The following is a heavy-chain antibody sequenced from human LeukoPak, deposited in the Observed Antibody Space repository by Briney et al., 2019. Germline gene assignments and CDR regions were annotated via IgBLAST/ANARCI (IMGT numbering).Heavy chain of an antibody. V-gene: IGHV4-31*03. D-gene: IGHD3-10*01. CDR3: ARYYYGSGSYRWFDP. J-gene: IGHJ5*02. CDR1: GGSISSGGYY. CDR2: IYYSGST. Sequence: SETLSLTCTASGGSISSGGYYWSWIRQHPGKGLEWIGYIYYSGSTYYNPSLKSRVNISVDTSKNQFSLNLSSVTAADTAMYYCARYYYGSGSYRWFDPWGQGTLVTVSS.